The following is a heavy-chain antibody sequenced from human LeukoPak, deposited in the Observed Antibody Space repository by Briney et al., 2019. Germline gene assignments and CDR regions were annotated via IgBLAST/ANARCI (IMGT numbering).Heavy chain of an antibody. CDR2: ISDSGANT. D-gene: IGHD5-12*01. J-gene: IGHJ4*02. CDR1: GFTFSNYA. V-gene: IGHV3-23*01. CDR3: AKDKAVTYEENY. Sequence: PGGSLRLSCAASGFTFSNYAMTWVRQAPGKGLEWVSDISDSGANTYYVDSAKGRFTVSRDNSKNTLYLQMKFLRAEDTAVYYCAKDKAVTYEENYWGQGTLVTVSS.